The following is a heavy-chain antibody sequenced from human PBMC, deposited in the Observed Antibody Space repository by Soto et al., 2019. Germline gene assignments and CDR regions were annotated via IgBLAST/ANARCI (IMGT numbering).Heavy chain of an antibody. CDR3: ASYERASGHPRPHYFDY. D-gene: IGHD5-12*01. CDR2: ISSSGSTI. CDR1: GFTFSSYE. Sequence: HPGGSLRLSCAASGFTFSSYEMNWVRQAPGKGLEWVSYISSSGSTIYYADSVKGRFTISRDNAKNSLYLKMNSLRAEDTAAYYCASYERASGHPRPHYFDYWGQGNLVTVSS. J-gene: IGHJ4*02. V-gene: IGHV3-48*03.